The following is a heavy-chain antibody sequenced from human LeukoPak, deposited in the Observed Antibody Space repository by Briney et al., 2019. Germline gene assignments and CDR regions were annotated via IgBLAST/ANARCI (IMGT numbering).Heavy chain of an antibody. Sequence: PSETLSLTCTVSGDXISGYYWAWIRQPPGKGLEWIAYIYYSGSTNYNPSLKSRVTISVDTSKNQFSLTLTSVTAADTAVYYCARYAYGGYYFDYWGQGTLVTVSS. V-gene: IGHV4-59*01. CDR1: GDXISGYY. D-gene: IGHD3-16*01. J-gene: IGHJ4*02. CDR2: IYYSGST. CDR3: ARYAYGGYYFDY.